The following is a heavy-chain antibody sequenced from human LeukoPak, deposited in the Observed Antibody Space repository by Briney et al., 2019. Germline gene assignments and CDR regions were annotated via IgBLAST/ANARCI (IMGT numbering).Heavy chain of an antibody. V-gene: IGHV3-7*01. Sequence: PGGSLRLSCAASGFTFTTYWMSWVRQAPGKGLEWVANIKQDGSEKYYVDSVKGRFTISRDNAKNSLYLQMNSLRAEDTAVYYCARDSWIQLWSASYDYWGQGTLVTVSS. CDR2: IKQDGSEK. D-gene: IGHD5-18*01. CDR3: ARDSWIQLWSASYDY. CDR1: GFTFTTYW. J-gene: IGHJ4*02.